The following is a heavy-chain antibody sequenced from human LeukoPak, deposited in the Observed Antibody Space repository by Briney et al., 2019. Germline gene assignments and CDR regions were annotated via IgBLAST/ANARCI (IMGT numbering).Heavy chain of an antibody. J-gene: IGHJ4*02. Sequence: GWSLRLPCAASGFAFSNYAMRGVREAPEKGRGWGSSMTSIGDGTCYAESVKGRFTISRDKCRNTLYLQMRGLRAEDAAVYYCAKGVSGPQYYFHCWGQGTLVTVSS. CDR3: AKGVSGPQYYFHC. D-gene: IGHD4-11*01. V-gene: IGHV3-23*01. CDR1: GFAFSNYA. CDR2: MTSIGDGT.